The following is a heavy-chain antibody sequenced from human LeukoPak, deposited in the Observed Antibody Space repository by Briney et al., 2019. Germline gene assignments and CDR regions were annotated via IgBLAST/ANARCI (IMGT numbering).Heavy chain of an antibody. D-gene: IGHD3-3*01. CDR3: ARGGITIFGVVDY. CDR1: GYTFTSYA. V-gene: IGHV1-3*01. J-gene: IGHJ4*02. Sequence: ASVKVSCKASGYTFTSYAMHWVRQAPGQGLEWMGWINAGNGNTKYSQKFQGRVTITRDTSASTAYMELSSLRSEGTAVYYCARGGITIFGVVDYWGQGTLVTVSS. CDR2: INAGNGNT.